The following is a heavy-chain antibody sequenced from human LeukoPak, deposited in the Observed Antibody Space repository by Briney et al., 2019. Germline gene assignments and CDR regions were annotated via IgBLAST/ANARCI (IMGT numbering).Heavy chain of an antibody. V-gene: IGHV3-15*01. J-gene: IGHJ4*02. D-gene: IGHD5-18*01. Sequence: PGGSLRLSFSASGFTLFNAWMGSVPQATGRGLGWVGRIKSKTDGETTDYAATVKGRFTISRDDSKNTLYLQMNSLKTEDTAVYYCTTLWLLYYFDYWGQGTLVTVSS. CDR3: TTLWLLYYFDY. CDR1: GFTLFNAW. CDR2: IKSKTDGETT.